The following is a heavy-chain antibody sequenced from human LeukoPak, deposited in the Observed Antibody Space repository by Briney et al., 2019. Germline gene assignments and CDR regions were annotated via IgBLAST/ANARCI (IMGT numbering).Heavy chain of an antibody. CDR1: GGSFSGYS. D-gene: IGHD3-10*01. CDR3: ARELWFVNAPGSWLDP. Sequence: PSETLSLTCAVYGGSFSGYSWTWIRQPPGKGLEWIGEIDHTGSTNYNASLTSRATISADTSQNQFSLRLTSVTAADTAVYYCARELWFVNAPGSWLDPWGQGILVTVSS. CDR2: IDHTGST. V-gene: IGHV4-34*01. J-gene: IGHJ5*02.